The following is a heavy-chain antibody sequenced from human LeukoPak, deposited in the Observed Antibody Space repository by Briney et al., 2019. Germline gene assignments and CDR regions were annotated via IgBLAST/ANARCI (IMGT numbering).Heavy chain of an antibody. CDR3: SGFAYSSSSGIS. CDR2: IYYSGSS. Sequence: SETLSLTCTVSGGSISSYYWSWIRQPPGKGLEWIGNIYYSGSSNYNPYLKSRVTISLDKSTNKFSLKLSSITAADAAASYYSGFAYSSSSGISWGPGTLVTVSS. D-gene: IGHD6-6*01. V-gene: IGHV4-59*08. J-gene: IGHJ5*02. CDR1: GGSISSYY.